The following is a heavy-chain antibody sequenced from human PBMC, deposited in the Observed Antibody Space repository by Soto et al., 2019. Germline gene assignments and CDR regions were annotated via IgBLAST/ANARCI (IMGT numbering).Heavy chain of an antibody. J-gene: IGHJ6*02. Sequence: SETLSLTCTVSGGSISSSSYYWGWMRQPPGKGLEWIGSIYYSGSTYYNPALKSRVTISVDTSKNQFSLKLSSVTAADTAVYYCASHTREHDDSSGGSYGMDVWGQGTTVTVSS. CDR1: GGSISSSSYY. CDR3: ASHTREHDDSSGGSYGMDV. V-gene: IGHV4-39*01. CDR2: IYYSGST. D-gene: IGHD3-22*01.